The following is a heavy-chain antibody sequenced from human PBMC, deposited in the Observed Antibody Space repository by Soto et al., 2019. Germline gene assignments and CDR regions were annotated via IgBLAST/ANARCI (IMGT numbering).Heavy chain of an antibody. Sequence: PQTLPLPNTVSGTSISSYYWSCIRQPPGKGLEWIANIHYSGTTNYNPSLASRVTLSVXXXXXXFXLXMXXXTAPXRAIHFCARYNAFAIDYWGGGIRVTV. CDR3: ARYNAFAIDY. J-gene: IGHJ4*02. CDR1: GTSISSYY. CDR2: IHYSGTT. D-gene: IGHD3-16*01. V-gene: IGHV4-59*01.